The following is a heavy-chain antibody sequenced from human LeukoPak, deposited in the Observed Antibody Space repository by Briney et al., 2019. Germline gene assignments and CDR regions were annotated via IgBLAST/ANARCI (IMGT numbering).Heavy chain of an antibody. D-gene: IGHD3-22*01. V-gene: IGHV3-21*01. CDR1: GFTFSSYS. CDR2: ISSSSSYI. CDR3: ARDLYYYDSSGGIVY. Sequence: GGSLRLSCAASGFTFSSYSMNWVRKAPGKGLEWVSSISSSSSYIYYADSVKGRFTISRDNAKNSLYLQMNSLRAEDTAVYYCARDLYYYDSSGGIVYWGQGTLVTVSS. J-gene: IGHJ4*02.